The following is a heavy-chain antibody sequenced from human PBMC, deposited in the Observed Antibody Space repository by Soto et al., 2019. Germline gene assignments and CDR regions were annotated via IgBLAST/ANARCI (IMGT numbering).Heavy chain of an antibody. J-gene: IGHJ6*02. D-gene: IGHD3-3*01. CDR3: AREVVLRFLEWSTSPYYYYYGMDV. Sequence: ASVKVSCKASGYTFTSYGISWVRQAPGQGLEWMVWISAYNGNTNYAQKLQGRVTMTTDTSTSTAYMELRSLRSDDTAVYYCAREVVLRFLEWSTSPYYYYYGMDVWGQGTTVTVSS. V-gene: IGHV1-18*01. CDR2: ISAYNGNT. CDR1: GYTFTSYG.